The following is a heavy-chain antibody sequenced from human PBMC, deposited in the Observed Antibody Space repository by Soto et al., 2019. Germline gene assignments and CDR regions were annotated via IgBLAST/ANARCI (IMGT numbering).Heavy chain of an antibody. CDR1: GFTFSTYW. V-gene: IGHV3-7*01. J-gene: IGHJ4*02. Sequence: EVQLVESGGGLVQPGGSLRLSCAASGFTFSTYWMSWVRQAPGKGLEWVANIKQDGSEKYYVDSVKGRFTISRDNGKNSLYLQMNRLRAADTAVYYCARARFWSGYSTDFDYWGQGTLVTVSS. D-gene: IGHD3-3*01. CDR2: IKQDGSEK. CDR3: ARARFWSGYSTDFDY.